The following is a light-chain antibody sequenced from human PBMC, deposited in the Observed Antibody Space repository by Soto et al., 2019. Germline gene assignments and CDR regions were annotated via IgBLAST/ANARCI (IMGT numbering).Light chain of an antibody. CDR2: EES. V-gene: IGKV1-5*01. Sequence: DIQMTQCPSTLSASVGDRVTITCRASQSISSWLAWYQQKPGNPPRLLIYEESTLHSGVPSRFSGRKVGTQFIHTIDSLQPEDFATYYCQHVKSYPRTFGGGTKVDI. J-gene: IGKJ4*01. CDR3: QHVKSYPRT. CDR1: QSISSW.